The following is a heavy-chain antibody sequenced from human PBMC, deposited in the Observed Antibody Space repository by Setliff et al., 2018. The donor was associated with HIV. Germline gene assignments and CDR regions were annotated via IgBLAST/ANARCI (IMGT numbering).Heavy chain of an antibody. J-gene: IGHJ3*02. CDR3: ARVPPQSAPNGAAVDAFDI. Sequence: SETLSLTCAVSGGSISSRNWWSWVRQPPGKGLEWIGEIYHSGITNYNPFLKSRVSISVDTSKNQFSLKLTSVTAADTAVYYCARVPPQSAPNGAAVDAFDIWGQGTMVTVSS. CDR2: IYHSGIT. CDR1: GGSISSRNW. V-gene: IGHV4-4*02. D-gene: IGHD6-13*01.